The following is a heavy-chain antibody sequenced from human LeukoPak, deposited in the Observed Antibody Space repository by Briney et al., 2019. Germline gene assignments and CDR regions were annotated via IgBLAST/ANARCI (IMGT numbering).Heavy chain of an antibody. D-gene: IGHD3-22*01. CDR1: GFTFSTYP. Sequence: GGPLRLSCAASGFTFSTYPMSWVRQAPGKGLEWVSGISGVGGSTYYADSVKGRFTISRDNSKNTLYLQMNSLRAEDTAVYYCAKDPTTYYDSSGYGRYNWFDPWGQGTLVTVSS. CDR2: ISGVGGST. J-gene: IGHJ5*02. CDR3: AKDPTTYYDSSGYGRYNWFDP. V-gene: IGHV3-23*01.